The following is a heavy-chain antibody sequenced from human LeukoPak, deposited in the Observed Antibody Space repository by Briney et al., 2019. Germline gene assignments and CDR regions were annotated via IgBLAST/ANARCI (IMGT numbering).Heavy chain of an antibody. D-gene: IGHD6-19*01. Sequence: SETLSLTCTVSGGSISSYYWSWIRQPPGKGLEWMGEINHSGSTNYNPSLKSRVTISVDKSRNHFSLKLTSVTAAASAVYYCARRSPYSTGWSSYFDYWGQGALVTVSS. V-gene: IGHV4-34*01. CDR1: GGSISSYY. CDR3: ARRSPYSTGWSSYFDY. CDR2: INHSGST. J-gene: IGHJ4*02.